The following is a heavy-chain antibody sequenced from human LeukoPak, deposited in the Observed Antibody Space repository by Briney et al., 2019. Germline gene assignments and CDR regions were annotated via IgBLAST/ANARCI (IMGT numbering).Heavy chain of an antibody. CDR2: ISYDGSNK. CDR3: ARDDCSGGSCYPPGAFDI. V-gene: IGHV3-30-3*01. D-gene: IGHD2-15*01. Sequence: GRSLRLSCAASGFTFSSYAMHWVRQAPGKGLEWVAVISYDGSNKYYADSVKGRFTISRDNSKNTLYLQMNSLRAEDTAVYYCARDDCSGGSCYPPGAFDIWGQGTMVTVSS. CDR1: GFTFSSYA. J-gene: IGHJ3*02.